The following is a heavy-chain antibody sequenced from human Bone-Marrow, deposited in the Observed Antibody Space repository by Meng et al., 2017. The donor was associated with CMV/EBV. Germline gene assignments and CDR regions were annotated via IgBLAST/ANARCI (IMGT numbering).Heavy chain of an antibody. Sequence: GGSLRLSCAASGFTFSNYPMHWVRQAPGKGLEWVAVLSYDGTRKYYGDSVKGRFTISRDNSKNTLYLQMSGLRTDDTAVYFCARAGGLEQLAYYYYGMDVWGQGTTVTVSS. D-gene: IGHD6-6*01. V-gene: IGHV3-30*04. CDR1: GFTFSNYP. J-gene: IGHJ6*02. CDR3: ARAGGLEQLAYYYYGMDV. CDR2: LSYDGTRK.